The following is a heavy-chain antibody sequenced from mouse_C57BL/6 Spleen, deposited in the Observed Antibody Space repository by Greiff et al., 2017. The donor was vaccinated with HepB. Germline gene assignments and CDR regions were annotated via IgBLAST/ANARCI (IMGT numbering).Heavy chain of an antibody. CDR2: IDPSDSYT. J-gene: IGHJ4*01. V-gene: IGHV1-59*01. Sequence: QVQLKQPGAELVRPGTSVKLSCKASGYTFTSYWMHWVKQRPGQGLEWIGVIDPSDSYTNYNQKFKGKATLTVDTSSSTAYMQLSSLTSEDSAVYYCAREGWSTKEGDYWGQGTSVTVSS. D-gene: IGHD1-3*01. CDR3: AREGWSTKEGDY. CDR1: GYTFTSYW.